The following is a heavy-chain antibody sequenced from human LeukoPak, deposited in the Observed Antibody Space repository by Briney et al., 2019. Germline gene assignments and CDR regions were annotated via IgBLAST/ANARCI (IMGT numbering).Heavy chain of an antibody. Sequence: GGSLRLSCAASGFTFSRYALSWVRQAPGEGLKWVSTISGSGGSTYYADSVKGRFTISRDDSKNTLYLQMNSLRAEDTAIYYCAKSSSGWSAEYFQHWGQGTLVTVSS. J-gene: IGHJ1*01. D-gene: IGHD6-19*01. CDR3: AKSSSGWSAEYFQH. CDR2: ISGSGGST. V-gene: IGHV3-23*01. CDR1: GFTFSRYA.